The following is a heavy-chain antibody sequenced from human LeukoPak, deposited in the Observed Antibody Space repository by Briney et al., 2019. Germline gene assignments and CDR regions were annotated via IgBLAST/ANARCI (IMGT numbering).Heavy chain of an antibody. CDR3: ARDRLAEHGYWYFDL. D-gene: IGHD1/OR15-1a*01. V-gene: IGHV1-3*01. J-gene: IGHJ2*01. CDR1: GYTFTSYA. CDR2: INAGNGNT. Sequence: ASVKVSCKASGYTFTSYAKHWVRQATGQRLEWMGWINAGNGNTKYSQKFQGRVTITRDTSASTAYMELSSLRSEDTAVYYCARDRLAEHGYWYFDLWGRGTLVTVSS.